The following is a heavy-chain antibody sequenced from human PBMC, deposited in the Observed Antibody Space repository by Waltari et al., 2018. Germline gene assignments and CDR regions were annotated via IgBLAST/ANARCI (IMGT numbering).Heavy chain of an antibody. CDR3: TRGAYDFWSGYLDY. Sequence: EVQLVESGGGLVQPGRSLRLSCTASGFTFGDYAMSWVRQAPGKGLEWVGFIRSKAYGGTTEYAASVKGRFNISRDDSKSIAYLQMNSLKTEDTAVYYCTRGAYDFWSGYLDYWGQGTLVTVSS. V-gene: IGHV3-49*04. CDR2: IRSKAYGGTT. CDR1: GFTFGDYA. J-gene: IGHJ4*02. D-gene: IGHD3-3*01.